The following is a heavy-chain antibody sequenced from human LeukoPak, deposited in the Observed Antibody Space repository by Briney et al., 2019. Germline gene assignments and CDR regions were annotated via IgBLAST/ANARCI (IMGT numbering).Heavy chain of an antibody. J-gene: IGHJ4*02. Sequence: SGGSLRLSCAASGFTFSNYNMNWVRQAPGKGLEWVSSISSGSSYINYADSVKGRFTISRDNAKNSLYLQMNSLRAEDTAVYYCARFQPSGGNNRVFDYWGQGTLVTVSS. CDR3: ARFQPSGGNNRVFDY. CDR1: GFTFSNYN. CDR2: ISSGSSYI. D-gene: IGHD2-15*01. V-gene: IGHV3-21*01.